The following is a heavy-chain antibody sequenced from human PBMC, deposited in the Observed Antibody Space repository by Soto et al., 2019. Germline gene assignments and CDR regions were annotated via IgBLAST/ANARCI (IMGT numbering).Heavy chain of an antibody. CDR3: ARAYCSSTSCHYYYYYGMDV. D-gene: IGHD2-2*01. Sequence: QVQLVQSGAEVKKPGASVKVSCKASGYTFTSYDINWVRQATGQGLEWMGWMNPNSGNTGYAQKFQGRVTMTRNTSISTAYMELSSLRSEDTAVYYCARAYCSSTSCHYYYYYGMDVWGQGTTVTVSS. CDR1: GYTFTSYD. CDR2: MNPNSGNT. V-gene: IGHV1-8*01. J-gene: IGHJ6*02.